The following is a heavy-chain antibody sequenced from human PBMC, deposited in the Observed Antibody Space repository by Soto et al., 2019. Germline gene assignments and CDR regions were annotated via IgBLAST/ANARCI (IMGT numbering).Heavy chain of an antibody. CDR2: ISSSGSTI. CDR1: GFTFSDYY. D-gene: IGHD3-22*01. CDR3: ASSLYYYDSSGYLGHLKLDY. V-gene: IGHV3-11*04. Sequence: GGSLRLSCAASGFTFSDYYMSWIRQAPGKGLEWVSYISSSGSTIYYADSVKGRFTISRDNSKNTLYLQMNSLRAEDTAVYYCASSLYYYDSSGYLGHLKLDYWGQGTLVTVSS. J-gene: IGHJ4*02.